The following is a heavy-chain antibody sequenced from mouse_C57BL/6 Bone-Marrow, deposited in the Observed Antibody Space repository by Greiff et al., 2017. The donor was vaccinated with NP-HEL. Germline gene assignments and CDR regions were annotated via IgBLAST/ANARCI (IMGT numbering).Heavy chain of an antibody. D-gene: IGHD2-2*01. V-gene: IGHV2-2*01. J-gene: IGHJ1*03. CDR2: IWSGGST. Sequence: QVQLKESGPGLVQPSQCLSITCTVSGFSLTSYGVHWVRQSPGKGLEWLGVIWSGGSTDYNAAFISRLSISKDNSKSQVFFKMNSLQADDTAIYYCASMVTRYFDVWGTGTTVTVSS. CDR1: GFSLTSYG. CDR3: ASMVTRYFDV.